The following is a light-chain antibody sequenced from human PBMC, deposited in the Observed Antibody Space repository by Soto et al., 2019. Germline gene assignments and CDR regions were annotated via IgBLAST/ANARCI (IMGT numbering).Light chain of an antibody. CDR1: QSVSDR. CDR2: AAS. Sequence: ENVLTQSPGTLSLSPGERATLSCRASQSVSDRVVWYQQKSGQAPSLLIYAASTRAAGVPARFSCSGSGTEFTLTISSLQSEDFAVYFCQQYADWPKTFGQGTKVDIK. J-gene: IGKJ1*01. CDR3: QQYADWPKT. V-gene: IGKV3-15*01.